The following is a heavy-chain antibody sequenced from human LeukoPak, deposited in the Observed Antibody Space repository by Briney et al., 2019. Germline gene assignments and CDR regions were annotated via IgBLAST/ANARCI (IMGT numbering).Heavy chain of an antibody. Sequence: GGSLRLSCAASGFTFSDYYMSWIRQAPGKGLEWVSDISSTSIYTNYADSVKGRFTISRDNAKSTMYLQMNSLRAEDTAVYYCARTGTGGDLDIWGQGTMVTVSS. CDR3: ARTGTGGDLDI. D-gene: IGHD2-8*02. J-gene: IGHJ3*02. CDR2: ISSTSIYT. V-gene: IGHV3-11*06. CDR1: GFTFSDYY.